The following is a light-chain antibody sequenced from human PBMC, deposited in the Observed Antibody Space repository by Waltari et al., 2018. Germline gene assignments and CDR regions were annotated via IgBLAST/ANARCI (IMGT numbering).Light chain of an antibody. Sequence: QSALTQPASVSGSPGQSITISCTGTNSDVGGFNYVSWYQQHPGKAPKLVIYEVTHRPSRASYRFSGSQSGNTASLTISGLQAEDEADYYCCSYANSRTVIFGGGTKLTVL. CDR3: CSYANSRTVI. J-gene: IGLJ2*01. CDR1: NSDVGGFNY. V-gene: IGLV2-14*01. CDR2: EVT.